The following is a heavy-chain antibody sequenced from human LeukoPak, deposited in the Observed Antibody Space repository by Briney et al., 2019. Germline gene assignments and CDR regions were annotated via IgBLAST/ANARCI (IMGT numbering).Heavy chain of an antibody. Sequence: GGSLRLSCAASGFTFSSYAMSWVRQAPGKGLEWVSAISGSGGSTYYADSVKGSFTISRDTSKNTVYLQMNSLRAEDTAVYYCARDSSGLRGMDVWGQGTTVTVSS. CDR1: GFTFSSYA. D-gene: IGHD6-19*01. V-gene: IGHV3-23*01. J-gene: IGHJ6*02. CDR2: ISGSGGST. CDR3: ARDSSGLRGMDV.